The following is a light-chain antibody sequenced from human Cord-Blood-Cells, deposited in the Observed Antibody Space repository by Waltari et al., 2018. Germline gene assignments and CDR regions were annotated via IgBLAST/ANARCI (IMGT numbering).Light chain of an antibody. CDR2: GAS. Sequence: ATLSVSPGERATLSCRASQSVSSNLAWYQQKPGQAPRLLIYGASTRATGIPARFSGSASGTEFTLTISSLQSEDFAVYYCQQYNNWPYSFGQGTKLEIK. CDR3: QQYNNWPYS. V-gene: IGKV3-15*01. J-gene: IGKJ2*03. CDR1: QSVSSN.